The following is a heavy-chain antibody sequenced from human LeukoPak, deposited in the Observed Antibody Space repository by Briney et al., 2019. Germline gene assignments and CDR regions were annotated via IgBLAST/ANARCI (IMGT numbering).Heavy chain of an antibody. D-gene: IGHD4-23*01. CDR1: GYTFSNYW. CDR3: ARHLEYGGKGYFDY. Sequence: GASLNISCKGSGYTFSNYWIGWVRQMPGKGLEWMAIIYPGDSETKYSPSFQGQVTISADKSISTAYLQWRSLKASDTAMYYCARHLEYGGKGYFDYWGQGTRVTVSS. CDR2: IYPGDSET. V-gene: IGHV5-51*01. J-gene: IGHJ4*02.